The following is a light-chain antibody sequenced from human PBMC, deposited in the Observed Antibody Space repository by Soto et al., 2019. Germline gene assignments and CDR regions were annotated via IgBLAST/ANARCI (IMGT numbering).Light chain of an antibody. CDR1: SSDVGGYNY. CDR3: RSYTSSSTF. CDR2: DVS. J-gene: IGLJ1*01. V-gene: IGLV2-14*01. Sequence: QSVLTQPASVSGSPGQSITISCTGTSSDVGGYNYVSWYQQHPGKAPKLMIYDVSNRPSGVSNRFSGSKSGNTASLTISGLQAEDEADYYCRSYTSSSTFFGTGNKVTVL.